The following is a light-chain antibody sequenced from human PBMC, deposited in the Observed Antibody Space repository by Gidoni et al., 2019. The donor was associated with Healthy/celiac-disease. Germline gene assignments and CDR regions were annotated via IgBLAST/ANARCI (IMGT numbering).Light chain of an antibody. V-gene: IGKV4-1*01. Sequence: DLLMTQSPDSLAVSLGARATINCKSSQGVLYSSNNKNYLAWYQQKPGQPPKLLIYWASTRESGVPDRFSGSGSGTDFTLTISSLQAEDVAVYYCQQYYSTPWTFGQGTKVEIK. CDR3: QQYYSTPWT. J-gene: IGKJ1*01. CDR1: QGVLYSSNNKNY. CDR2: WAS.